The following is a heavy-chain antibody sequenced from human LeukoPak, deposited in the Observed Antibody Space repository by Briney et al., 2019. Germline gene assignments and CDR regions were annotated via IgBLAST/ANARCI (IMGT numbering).Heavy chain of an antibody. V-gene: IGHV3-23*01. D-gene: IGHD3-3*01. CDR3: AKSVAIYFYYGLDV. CDR2: ISGSGGST. CDR1: GFTFSSYA. J-gene: IGHJ6*02. Sequence: GGSLRLSCAASGFTFSSYAMSGVRQTPGKGLEWVSAISGSGGSTYYADSVKGRFTISRDNSKNTLFLQMNSLRAEDTAPYYCAKSVAIYFYYGLDVWGQGTTVAVPS.